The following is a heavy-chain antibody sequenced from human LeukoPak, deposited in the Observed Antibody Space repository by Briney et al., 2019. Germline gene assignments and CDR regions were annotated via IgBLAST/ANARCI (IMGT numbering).Heavy chain of an antibody. Sequence: PSETLSLTCTVSGGSISSYYWSWIRQPPGKGLEWIGYIYYGGSTNYNPSLKSRVTISVDTSKNQFSLKLSSVTAADTAVYYCARDGGQWDPTHTWFDPWGQGTLVTVSS. CDR2: IYYGGST. CDR3: ARDGGQWDPTHTWFDP. J-gene: IGHJ5*02. CDR1: GGSISSYY. V-gene: IGHV4-59*01. D-gene: IGHD1-26*01.